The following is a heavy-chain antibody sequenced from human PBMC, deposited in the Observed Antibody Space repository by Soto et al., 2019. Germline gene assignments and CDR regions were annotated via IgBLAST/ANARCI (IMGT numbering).Heavy chain of an antibody. CDR1: GFTFSSYS. CDR2: ISSSSSYI. Sequence: GGSLRLSCAASGFTFSSYSMNWFRQAPGKGLEWVSSISSSSSYIYYADSVKGRFTISRDNAKNSLYLQMNSLRAEDTAVYYCARDKVVYYDSSGYYAFDAFDIWGQGTMVTGSS. J-gene: IGHJ3*02. V-gene: IGHV3-21*01. D-gene: IGHD3-22*01. CDR3: ARDKVVYYDSSGYYAFDAFDI.